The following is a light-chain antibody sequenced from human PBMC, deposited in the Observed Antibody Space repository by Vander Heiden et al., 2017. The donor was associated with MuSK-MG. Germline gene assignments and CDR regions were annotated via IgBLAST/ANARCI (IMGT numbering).Light chain of an antibody. J-gene: IGKJ4*01. CDR1: KSVSGSY. Sequence: IVLTQSPGTLSLSPGERATLPCRASKSVSGSYLAWYQQKPGQAPRLLIYGASSRATGIPDRFSGSGSGTDFTLTISRLEPEDFAVYYCQQYGSSPRGFGGGTKVEIK. V-gene: IGKV3-20*01. CDR2: GAS. CDR3: QQYGSSPRG.